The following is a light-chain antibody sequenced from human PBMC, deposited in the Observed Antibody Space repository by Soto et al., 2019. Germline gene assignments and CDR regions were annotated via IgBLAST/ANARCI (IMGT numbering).Light chain of an antibody. CDR3: QHYDSYPYT. V-gene: IGKV1-5*01. Sequence: DLPMTQSPSTLSASVGDRVTITCRASQSVSSWLAWYHQKPGKAPKLLISDASTLESGVPSRFSGSGSGTEFTLTISSLQPDDFATYYCQHYDSYPYTFGQGTKLEIK. CDR2: DAS. J-gene: IGKJ2*01. CDR1: QSVSSW.